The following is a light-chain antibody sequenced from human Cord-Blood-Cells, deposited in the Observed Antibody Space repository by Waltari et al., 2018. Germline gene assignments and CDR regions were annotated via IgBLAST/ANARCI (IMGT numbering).Light chain of an antibody. CDR1: SRDVGGYNY. CDR3: SSYTSSSTLV. CDR2: DVS. V-gene: IGLV2-14*01. J-gene: IGLJ3*02. Sequence: QSALTQPASVSGSPGQSITISCTGTSRDVGGYNYVPWYQQHPGKAPKLMLYDVSNRPSGVSNRFSGSKSGNTASLTISGLQAEDEADYYCSSYTSSSTLVFGGGTKLTVL.